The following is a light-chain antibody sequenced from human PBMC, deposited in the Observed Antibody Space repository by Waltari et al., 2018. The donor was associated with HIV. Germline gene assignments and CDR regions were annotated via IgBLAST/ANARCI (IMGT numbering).Light chain of an antibody. CDR3: QQYNNWLLFT. V-gene: IGKV3-15*01. CDR1: QSVRSN. CDR2: GAS. J-gene: IGKJ3*01. Sequence: EIVMTQSPATLSVSPGERATLSCRASQSVRSNLAWYQQKPGQAPRLLIYGASTRATGIPARFSGSGSGTEFTLTISSLQSEDFAVYYCQQYNNWLLFTFGPGTKVDIK.